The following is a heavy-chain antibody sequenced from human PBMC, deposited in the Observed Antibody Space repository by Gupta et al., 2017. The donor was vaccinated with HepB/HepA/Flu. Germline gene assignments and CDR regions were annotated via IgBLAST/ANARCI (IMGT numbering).Heavy chain of an antibody. J-gene: IGHJ4*02. CDR3: ASSGSYCTPLSVADY. CDR2: ISGSGGST. V-gene: IGHV3-23*01. CDR1: GFTFRSYA. Sequence: EVQLLESGGGLVQPGGSLRLSCAASGFTFRSYAMSWVRQAPGKGLEWVSAISGSGGSTYYADSVKGRFTISRDNSKNTLYLQMNSLRAEETAVYYCASSGSYCTPLSVADYWGQGTLVTVSS. D-gene: IGHD1-26*01.